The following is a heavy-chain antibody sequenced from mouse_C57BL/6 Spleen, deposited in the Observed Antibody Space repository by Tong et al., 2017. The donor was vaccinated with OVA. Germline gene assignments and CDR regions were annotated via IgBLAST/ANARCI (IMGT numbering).Heavy chain of an antibody. CDR2: IWAGGST. D-gene: IGHD2-14*01. Sequence: VQLQESGPGLVAPSQSLSITCTVSGFSLTSYGVHWVRQPPGKGLEWLGVIWAGGSTNYNSALMSRLSISKDNSKSQGCLKMKSLQTDDTAMYYCARDRYDYAMYYWDQGTSVTVSS. CDR1: GFSLTSYG. J-gene: IGHJ4*01. CDR3: ARDRYDYAMYY. V-gene: IGHV2-9*02.